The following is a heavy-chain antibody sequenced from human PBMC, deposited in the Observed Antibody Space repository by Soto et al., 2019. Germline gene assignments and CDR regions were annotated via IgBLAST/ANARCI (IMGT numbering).Heavy chain of an antibody. CDR2: IWYDGNNK. CDR3: ARDRGSSTSWFDY. V-gene: IGHV3-33*01. Sequence: GGSLRLSCAASGFSFSSYAMHWVRQAPGKGLEGVAIIWYDGNNKYYADSVEGRFTISRDNSKNTLYLQMNSLRAEDTAICYCARDRGSSTSWFDYWGQGTLVTVSS. CDR1: GFSFSSYA. J-gene: IGHJ4*02. D-gene: IGHD2-2*01.